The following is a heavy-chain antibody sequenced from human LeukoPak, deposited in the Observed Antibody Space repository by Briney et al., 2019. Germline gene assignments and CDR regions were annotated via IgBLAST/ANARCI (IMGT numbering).Heavy chain of an antibody. V-gene: IGHV3-23*01. J-gene: IGHJ4*02. Sequence: GSLRLSCAASGFTLSSYAMTWVRQAPGKGLQWVTTISVSGGSTYYADSVKGRFTISRDTSKSTLYLQMNSLRDEDTAVYYCAKYGSGTYYNGLYWGQGTLVTVSS. CDR3: AKYGSGTYYNGLY. CDR2: ISVSGGST. D-gene: IGHD3-10*01. CDR1: GFTLSSYA.